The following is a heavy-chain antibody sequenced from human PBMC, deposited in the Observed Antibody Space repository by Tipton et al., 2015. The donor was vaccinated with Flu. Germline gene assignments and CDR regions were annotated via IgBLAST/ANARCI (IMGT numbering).Heavy chain of an antibody. Sequence: SLRLSCAASGFTFSSYEMNWVRQAPGKGLEWVSYISSSGTTISYADSVKGRFTISRDNAKNSLYPQMNSLRAEDTAVYYCASLTGDDYWGQGTLVTVSS. J-gene: IGHJ4*02. CDR1: GFTFSSYE. D-gene: IGHD7-27*01. V-gene: IGHV3-48*03. CDR3: ASLTGDDY. CDR2: ISSSGTTI.